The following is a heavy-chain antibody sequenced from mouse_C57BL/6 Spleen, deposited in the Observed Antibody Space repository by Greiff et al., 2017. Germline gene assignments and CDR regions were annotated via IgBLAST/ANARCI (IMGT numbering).Heavy chain of an antibody. V-gene: IGHV1-64*01. D-gene: IGHD1-1*01. CDR2: IHPNSGST. CDR1: GYTFTSYW. J-gene: IGHJ1*03. CDR3: AITTVSYFDV. Sequence: QVQLKQPGAELVKPGASVKLSCKASGYTFTSYWMHWVKQRPGQGLEWIGMIHPNSGSTKYNEKFKSKATLTVDTSSSTAYLQLSSLTSEDSAVYYCAITTVSYFDVWGTGTTVTVSS.